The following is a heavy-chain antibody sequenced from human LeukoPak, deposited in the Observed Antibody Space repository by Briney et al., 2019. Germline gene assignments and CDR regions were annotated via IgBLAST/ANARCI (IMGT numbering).Heavy chain of an antibody. Sequence: GGSLRLSCGASGFTFSSYGMHWVRQAPGKGLEWVAVISYDGSNKYHADSVKGRFTISRDNSKNTLYLQMNSLRAEDTAVYYRAKGTYYYDSSGYPNDYWGQGTLVTVSS. CDR2: ISYDGSNK. CDR1: GFTFSSYG. D-gene: IGHD3-22*01. J-gene: IGHJ4*02. V-gene: IGHV3-30*18. CDR3: AKGTYYYDSSGYPNDY.